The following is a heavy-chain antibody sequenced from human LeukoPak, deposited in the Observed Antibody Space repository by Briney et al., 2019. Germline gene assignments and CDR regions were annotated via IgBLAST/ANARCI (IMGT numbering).Heavy chain of an antibody. J-gene: IGHJ4*02. CDR1: GFTFSSYA. V-gene: IGHV3-23*01. Sequence: GGSLRLSCAASGFTFSSYALSWVRQAPGTGLDFVSTISDTGGRTYYADSVKGRFTISRDNSKNTLYLQMNSLRAEDTAIYYCAKGTMYYDILDYWGQGTLVTVSS. CDR3: AKGTMYYDILDY. D-gene: IGHD3-9*01. CDR2: ISDTGGRT.